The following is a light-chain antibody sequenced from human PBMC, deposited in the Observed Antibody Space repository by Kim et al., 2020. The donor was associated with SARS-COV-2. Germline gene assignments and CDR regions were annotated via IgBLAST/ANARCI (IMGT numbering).Light chain of an antibody. Sequence: QSVLTQPPSVSGAPGQRVTISCTGSSSNIGAGYDVHWYQQLPGTAPKLLIYVNSNRPSGVPDRFSGSKSGTSASLAITGLQAEDEADYSCQSYDSSLSGWVFGGGTQLTVL. V-gene: IGLV1-40*01. CDR3: QSYDSSLSGWV. CDR1: SSNIGAGYD. J-gene: IGLJ3*02. CDR2: VNS.